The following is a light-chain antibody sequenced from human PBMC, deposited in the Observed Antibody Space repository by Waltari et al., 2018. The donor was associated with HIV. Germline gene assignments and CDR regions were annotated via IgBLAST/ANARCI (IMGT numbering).Light chain of an antibody. Sequence: DIQVAQSPSTLASSVGDRVTNTCRTSQSVGSNFAWYQRKSGNTPQRLIYQASSLERGVPSRFSASGSGTYFTLPITSRQSDDFSTYYCQQYHTYLTFGQGTDLE. CDR3: QQYHTYLT. V-gene: IGKV1-5*03. CDR2: QAS. CDR1: QSVGSN. J-gene: IGKJ2*01.